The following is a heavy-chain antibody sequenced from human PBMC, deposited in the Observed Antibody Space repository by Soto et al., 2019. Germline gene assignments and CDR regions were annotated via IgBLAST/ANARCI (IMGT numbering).Heavy chain of an antibody. CDR3: ARMGSSGSLNWFDP. CDR2: MNPGSGNT. Sequence: GASVKVSCKASGYTFTNYEINWVRQATGQGLEWMGWMNPGSGNTGYAHKFQGRVTMTRNISISTSYMELSRLGSDDTAIYCCARMGSSGSLNWFDPWGQGTLVTVSS. D-gene: IGHD3-10*01. CDR1: GYTFTNYE. J-gene: IGHJ5*02. V-gene: IGHV1-8*01.